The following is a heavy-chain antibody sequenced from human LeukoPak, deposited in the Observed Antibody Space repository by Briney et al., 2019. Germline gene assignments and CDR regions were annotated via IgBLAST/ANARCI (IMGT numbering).Heavy chain of an antibody. CDR3: ARDRNYYGSGSYQSPHYYYYGMDV. D-gene: IGHD3-10*01. V-gene: IGHV3-66*02. J-gene: IGHJ6*02. Sequence: GGSLRLSCAASGFTVSSNYMSWVRQAPGKGLEWVSVIYSGGSTYYADSVKGRSTISRDNSKNTLYLQMNSLRAEDTAVYYCARDRNYYGSGSYQSPHYYYYGMDVWGQGTTVTVSS. CDR2: IYSGGST. CDR1: GFTVSSNY.